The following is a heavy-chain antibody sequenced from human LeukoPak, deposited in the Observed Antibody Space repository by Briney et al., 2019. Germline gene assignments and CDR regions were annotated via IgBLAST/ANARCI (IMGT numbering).Heavy chain of an antibody. D-gene: IGHD3-9*01. V-gene: IGHV3-64D*06. CDR1: GFTFISYA. Sequence: GGSLRLSCSASGFTFISYAIHGVCQPPGRGRDFFSAIIRNGGSTYYADSVKGRFTISRDNSKNTLYLQMSSLRAEDTAVYYCVKEGPVLRYFDWLPVLDYWGQGTLVTVSS. CDR3: VKEGPVLRYFDWLPVLDY. J-gene: IGHJ4*02. CDR2: IIRNGGST.